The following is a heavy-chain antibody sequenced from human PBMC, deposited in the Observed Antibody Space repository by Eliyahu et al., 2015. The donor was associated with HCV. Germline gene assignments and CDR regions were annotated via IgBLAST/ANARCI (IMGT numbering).Heavy chain of an antibody. J-gene: IGHJ1*01. V-gene: IGHV1-2*02. CDR3: ARVAITMVRGVSHAEYFQH. CDR2: VGPHSGGT. Sequence: QVHLVQSGAEVKKPGASVKVSCKASGYTFTDYYIHWMRQAPGQGLEWMGWVGPHSGGTNYAQKFQDRVTMTRDTSINTVYMELNRLKSDDTAEYYCARVAITMVRGVSHAEYFQHWGQGTLLTVSS. D-gene: IGHD3-10*01. CDR1: GYTFTDYY.